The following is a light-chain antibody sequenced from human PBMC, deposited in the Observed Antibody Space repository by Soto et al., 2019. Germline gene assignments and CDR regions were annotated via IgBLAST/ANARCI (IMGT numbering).Light chain of an antibody. CDR1: QSVSSY. Sequence: EIVLTQSPATLSLSPGERATLSCRASQSVSSYLAWYQQKPGQAPRLLIYDASNRATGIPARFSGSGSGTDFTLTISSLEPEDFPVYYCQQRTGTFGPGTKVDIK. V-gene: IGKV3-11*01. J-gene: IGKJ3*01. CDR3: QQRTGT. CDR2: DAS.